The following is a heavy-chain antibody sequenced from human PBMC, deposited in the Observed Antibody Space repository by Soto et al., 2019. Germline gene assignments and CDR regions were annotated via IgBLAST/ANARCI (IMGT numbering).Heavy chain of an antibody. J-gene: IGHJ4*02. Sequence: GGSLILSCAASGFTFSSYGMHWVRQAPGKGLEWVAVISYDGSNKYYADSVKGRFTISRDNAKNTLYLQMNSLRAEDTAVYYGAREDEVGTMIEWGQGNLVTVYS. CDR3: AREDEVGTMIE. CDR1: GFTFSSYG. CDR2: ISYDGSNK. D-gene: IGHD3-22*01. V-gene: IGHV3-30*03.